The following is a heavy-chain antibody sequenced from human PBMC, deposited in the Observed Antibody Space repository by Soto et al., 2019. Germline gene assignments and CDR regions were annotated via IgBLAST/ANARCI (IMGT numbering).Heavy chain of an antibody. CDR3: ASDYGSGSMGGWFDP. CDR1: GYTFTSYG. D-gene: IGHD3-10*01. V-gene: IGHV1-18*01. CDR2: ISAYNGNT. J-gene: IGHJ5*02. Sequence: QVQLVQSGAEVKKPGASVKVSCKASGYTFTSYGISWVRQAPGQGLEWMGWISAYNGNTNYAQKLQGRVTMTTDTSTTTAYMELRSLRADDTAVYYCASDYGSGSMGGWFDPWGQGTLVTVSS.